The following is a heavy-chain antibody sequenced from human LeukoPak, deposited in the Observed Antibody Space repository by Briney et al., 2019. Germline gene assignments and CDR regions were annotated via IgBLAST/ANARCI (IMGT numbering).Heavy chain of an antibody. CDR1: GGSISSYY. Sequence: SETLSLTCTVSGGSISSYYWSWIRQPPGKGLEWIGYMYYSGSTNYNPSLKSRVTISVDTSKNQFSLKLSSVTAAGTAVYYCARVTRYYDSSGYYSHFDYWGQGTLVTVSS. J-gene: IGHJ4*02. CDR3: ARVTRYYDSSGYYSHFDY. CDR2: MYYSGST. D-gene: IGHD3-22*01. V-gene: IGHV4-59*01.